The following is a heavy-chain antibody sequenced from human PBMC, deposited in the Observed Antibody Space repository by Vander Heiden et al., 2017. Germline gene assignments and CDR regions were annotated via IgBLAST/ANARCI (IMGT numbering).Heavy chain of an antibody. D-gene: IGHD2-2*01. CDR2: IYYSGRT. J-gene: IGHJ6*02. CDR3: ARALYCSSTSCGYGMDV. V-gene: IGHV4-59*01. Sequence: QVQLQESGPGLVKPSETLSLTCPVSGGSISSYYWSWIRQPPGKGLEWIGYIYYSGRTNYNPPLKSRVTISVDTSKNQFSLKLSSVTAADTAVYYCARALYCSSTSCGYGMDVWGQGTTVTVSS. CDR1: GGSISSYY.